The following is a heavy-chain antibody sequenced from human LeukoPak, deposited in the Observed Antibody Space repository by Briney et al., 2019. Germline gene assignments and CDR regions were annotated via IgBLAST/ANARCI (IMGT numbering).Heavy chain of an antibody. V-gene: IGHV4-61*02. CDR1: GGSISNGNYY. D-gene: IGHD1/OR15-1a*01. Sequence: SETLSLTCTVSGGSISNGNYYWSWIRQPAGKGLEWIGRIYTSGSTNYNPSLKSRVTISVDTSKNQFSLKLSSVTAADTAVYYCARDRHWTNDWVFDYWGQGTLVTVSS. CDR3: ARDRHWTNDWVFDY. J-gene: IGHJ4*02. CDR2: IYTSGST.